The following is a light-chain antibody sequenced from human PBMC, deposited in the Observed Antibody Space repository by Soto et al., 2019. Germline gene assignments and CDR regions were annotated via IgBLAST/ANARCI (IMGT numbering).Light chain of an antibody. CDR3: SSYAGSNNFDV. V-gene: IGLV2-8*01. J-gene: IGLJ1*01. CDR1: SRDVGGYNY. CDR2: EVT. Sequence: QSALTQPPSASGSPGQSVTISCTGTSRDVGGYNYVSWYQQHPGKAPKLVIYEVTKRPSGVPDRFSGSKSGNTASLTVSGLQSEDEADYYCSSYAGSNNFDVFGTGTKLTVL.